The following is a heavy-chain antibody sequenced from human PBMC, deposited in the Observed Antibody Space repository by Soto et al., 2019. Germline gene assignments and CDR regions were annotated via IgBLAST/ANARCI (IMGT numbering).Heavy chain of an antibody. D-gene: IGHD2-2*01. V-gene: IGHV1-18*01. Sequence: ASVKVSCKASGYTFTSYGIIWVRQAPGQGLEWMGWISAYNGNTNYAQKLQGRVTMTTDTSTSTAYMELRSLRSDDTAVYYCARIGQDIVVVPAAMDYYYGMDVWGQGTTVTVSS. CDR2: ISAYNGNT. CDR1: GYTFTSYG. CDR3: ARIGQDIVVVPAAMDYYYGMDV. J-gene: IGHJ6*02.